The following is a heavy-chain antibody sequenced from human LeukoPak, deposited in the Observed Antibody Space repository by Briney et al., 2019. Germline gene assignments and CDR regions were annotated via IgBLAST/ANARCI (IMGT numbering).Heavy chain of an antibody. J-gene: IGHJ5*02. D-gene: IGHD2-2*01. CDR2: MYYSGST. CDR1: GGSISSSTYY. Sequence: PSETLSLTCTVSGGSISSSTYYWGWTRQPPGKGLEWIGRMYYSGSTYYNPSLKSRVAIFVDTSKNQFSLMLSSVTAADTAVYYCTTLAPRPSTWVSPHWFDPWGQGALVTVSS. CDR3: TTLAPRPSTWVSPHWFDP. V-gene: IGHV4-39*01.